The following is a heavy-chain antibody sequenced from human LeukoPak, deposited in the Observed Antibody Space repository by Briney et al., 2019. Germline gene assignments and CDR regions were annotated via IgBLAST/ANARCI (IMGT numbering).Heavy chain of an antibody. CDR3: TTDLVGGYYDSSGYFGY. CDR1: GFTFSNAW. Sequence: GGSLRLSCAASGFTFSNAWMSWVRQAPGKGLEWVGRIKSKTDGGTTDYAAPVKGRFTISRDDSKNTLYLQVNSLKTEDTAVYYCTTDLVGGYYDSSGYFGYWGQGTLVTVSS. V-gene: IGHV3-15*01. J-gene: IGHJ4*02. D-gene: IGHD3-22*01. CDR2: IKSKTDGGTT.